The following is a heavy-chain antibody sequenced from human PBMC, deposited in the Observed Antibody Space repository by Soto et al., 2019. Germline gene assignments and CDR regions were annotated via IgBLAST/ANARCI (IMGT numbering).Heavy chain of an antibody. D-gene: IGHD4-4*01. CDR1: GASISSFC. V-gene: IGHV4-4*09. J-gene: IGHJ6*02. Sequence: QLQESGPGLVKPSETLSLTCTVSGASISSFCWTWIRQPPGQGLEWIGYICTGGTTKYNPSLKIRVTXSVDTSKTQFSLKLTSVTAADTAVYYCARVGSKSFYYATDVWGQGTTVTVSS. CDR2: ICTGGTT. CDR3: ARVGSKSFYYATDV.